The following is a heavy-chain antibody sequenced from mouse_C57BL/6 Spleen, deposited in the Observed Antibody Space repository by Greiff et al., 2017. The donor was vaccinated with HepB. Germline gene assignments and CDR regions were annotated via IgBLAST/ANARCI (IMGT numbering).Heavy chain of an antibody. D-gene: IGHD2-4*01. J-gene: IGHJ4*01. CDR2: IYPYNGVS. CDR3: ARDYDYDEGYAMDY. Sequence: DVKLQESGPELVKPGASVKISCKASGYSFTGYYMHWVKQSHGNILDWIGYIYPYNGVSSYNQKFKGKATLTVDKSSSTAYMELRSLTSEDSAVYYCARDYDYDEGYAMDYWGQGTSVTVSS. V-gene: IGHV1-31*01. CDR1: GYSFTGYY.